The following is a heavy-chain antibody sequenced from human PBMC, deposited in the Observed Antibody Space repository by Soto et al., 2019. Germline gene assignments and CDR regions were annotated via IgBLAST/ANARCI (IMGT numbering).Heavy chain of an antibody. J-gene: IGHJ6*02. Sequence: GGSLRLSCGASGFTFDDYAMHWFRQAPGKGLEWVSGISWNSGSIGYADSVKGRFTISRDNAKNSLYLQMNSLRAEDTALYYCAKENSSSWLNYYYYYGMDVWGQGTTVTVSS. D-gene: IGHD6-13*01. CDR1: GFTFDDYA. CDR2: ISWNSGSI. CDR3: AKENSSSWLNYYYYYGMDV. V-gene: IGHV3-9*01.